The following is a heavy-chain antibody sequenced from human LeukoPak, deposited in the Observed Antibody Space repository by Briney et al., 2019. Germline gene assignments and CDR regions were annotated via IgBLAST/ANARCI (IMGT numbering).Heavy chain of an antibody. D-gene: IGHD4-17*01. CDR1: GGSISSGDYY. Sequence: SETLSLTCTVSGGSISSGDYYWSWIRQPPGKGLEWIGYIYYSGSTYYNPSLKSRVTISVDTSKNQFSLKLSSVTAADTAVYYCARAHDYGDHYYFDYWGQGTLVTVSS. V-gene: IGHV4-30-4*01. CDR2: IYYSGST. CDR3: ARAHDYGDHYYFDY. J-gene: IGHJ4*02.